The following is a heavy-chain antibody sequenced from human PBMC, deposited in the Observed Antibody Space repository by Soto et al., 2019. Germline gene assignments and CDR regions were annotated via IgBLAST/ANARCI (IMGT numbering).Heavy chain of an antibody. Sequence: GGSLILSCAASGFTFSSYDMHWVRQATGKGLEWVSAIGTAGDTYYPGSVKGRFTISRENAKNSLYLQMNSLRAEDTAVYYCARVGDPTGMDVWGQGTTVTVSS. D-gene: IGHD1-26*01. J-gene: IGHJ6*02. CDR2: IGTAGDT. CDR3: ARVGDPTGMDV. V-gene: IGHV3-13*01. CDR1: GFTFSSYD.